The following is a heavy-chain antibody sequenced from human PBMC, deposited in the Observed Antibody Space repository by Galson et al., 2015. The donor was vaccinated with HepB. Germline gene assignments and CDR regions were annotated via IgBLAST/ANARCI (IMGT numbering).Heavy chain of an antibody. D-gene: IGHD2-2*01. V-gene: IGHV6-1*01. CDR3: AGAGYCRSTYCFFAY. CDR1: GDSVSGNIVS. Sequence: CAISGDSVSGNIVSWNWIRQSPSRGLEWLGRTYFRSKWYYDYAVSVKSRITINPDTSENQFSLQLHSVTPEDTAVYYCAGAGYCRSTYCFFAYWGHGTLVIVSS. CDR2: TYFRSKWYY. J-gene: IGHJ4*01.